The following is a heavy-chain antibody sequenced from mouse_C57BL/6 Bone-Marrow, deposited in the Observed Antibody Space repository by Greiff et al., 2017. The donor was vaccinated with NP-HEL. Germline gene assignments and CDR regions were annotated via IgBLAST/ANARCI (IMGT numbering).Heavy chain of an antibody. V-gene: IGHV1-69*01. CDR3: ARGEAMDY. J-gene: IGHJ4*01. CDR2: IDPSDSYT. Sequence: QVQLQQPGAELVMPGASVKLSCKASGYTFTSYWMHWVKQRPGQGLEWIGEIDPSDSYTNYNQKFKGKSTLTVDKSSSTAYMQLSSLTSEDSAVYSCARGEAMDYWGQGTSVTVSS. CDR1: GYTFTSYW.